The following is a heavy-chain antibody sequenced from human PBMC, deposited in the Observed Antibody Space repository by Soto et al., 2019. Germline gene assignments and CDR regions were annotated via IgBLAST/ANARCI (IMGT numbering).Heavy chain of an antibody. J-gene: IGHJ5*02. Sequence: SETLSLTCTVSGGSISSYYWSWIRQPPGKGLEWIGYIYYSGSTNYNPSLKSRVTISVDTSKNQFSLKLSSVTAADTAVYYCAREGPLGYYDSSGYYENNWFDPWGQGTLVTVSS. V-gene: IGHV4-59*01. CDR1: GGSISSYY. CDR2: IYYSGST. D-gene: IGHD3-22*01. CDR3: AREGPLGYYDSSGYYENNWFDP.